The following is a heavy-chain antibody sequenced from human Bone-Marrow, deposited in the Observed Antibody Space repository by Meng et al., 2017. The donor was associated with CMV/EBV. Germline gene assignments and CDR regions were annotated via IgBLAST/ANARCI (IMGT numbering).Heavy chain of an antibody. Sequence: GGSLRLSFAASGFTFSSYAMHWVRQAPGKGLGWVAVLSYDWSNKYYADSVQDRFTISRDNSKNTLYLQMNSLRAEDTAVYYCVKDGEYQLLLHYDFWSGTLAVCSQGTTVTGLL. CDR2: LSYDWSNK. D-gene: IGHD3-3*01. J-gene: IGHJ6*02. CDR1: GFTFSSYA. CDR3: VKDGEYQLLLHYDFWSGTLAV. V-gene: IGHV3-30-3*02.